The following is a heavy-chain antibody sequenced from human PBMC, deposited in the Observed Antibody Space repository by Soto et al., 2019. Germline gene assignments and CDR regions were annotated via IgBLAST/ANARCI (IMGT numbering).Heavy chain of an antibody. J-gene: IGHJ4*02. D-gene: IGHD2-21*02. Sequence: XGTLRLSYDPCAGSFSSYTMSCVCQAQGKGLEWVSGISATGGGTYYAGSVKGRFTFSRDNSKNTLYLQMNSLRAEDTAVYYCAKGFIRDCGGHCSVDSWHQGPLVTVSS. CDR2: ISATGGGT. CDR3: AKGFIRDCGGHCSVDS. CDR1: AGSFSSYT. V-gene: IGHV3-23*01.